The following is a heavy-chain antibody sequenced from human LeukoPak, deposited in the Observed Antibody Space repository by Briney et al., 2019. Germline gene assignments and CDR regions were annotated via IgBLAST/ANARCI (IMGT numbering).Heavy chain of an antibody. V-gene: IGHV4-4*07. D-gene: IGHD6-19*01. CDR3: ARSNSGLLDY. CDR2: IYYSGNT. Sequence: PSETLSLTCTVSGGSISSYYWSWIRQPAGKGLEWIGRIYYSGNTYYDPSLKSRVTISVDTSKNQFSLKLSSVTAADTAVYYCARSNSGLLDYWGQGTLVTVSS. CDR1: GGSISSYY. J-gene: IGHJ4*02.